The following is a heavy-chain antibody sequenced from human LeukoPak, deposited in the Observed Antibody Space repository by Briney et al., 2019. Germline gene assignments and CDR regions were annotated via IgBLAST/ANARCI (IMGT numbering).Heavy chain of an antibody. D-gene: IGHD2-2*01. Sequence: PSETLSLTCTASGGSISSDYWSWIRQPPGKGLEWIGYIYYSGSTNYNPSLKSRVTMSVDTSKKQFSLKLSSVTAADTAVYYCARVVVPAAMPKDSYYYYYMDVWGKGTTVTVSS. V-gene: IGHV4-59*01. CDR2: IYYSGST. CDR1: GGSISSDY. CDR3: ARVVVPAAMPKDSYYYYYMDV. J-gene: IGHJ6*03.